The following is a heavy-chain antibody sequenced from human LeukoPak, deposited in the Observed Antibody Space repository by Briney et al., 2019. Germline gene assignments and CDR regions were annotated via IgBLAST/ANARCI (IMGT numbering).Heavy chain of an antibody. Sequence: PGGTLRLSCAASGFTFSSYGMSWVRQAPGKGLEWVSAISGSGGSTYYADSVKGRFTISRDNSKNTLYLQMNSLRAEDTAVYYCAKDQREGAVAQMLDPFAFDYWGQGTLVTVSS. J-gene: IGHJ4*02. V-gene: IGHV3-23*01. CDR3: AKDQREGAVAQMLDPFAFDY. CDR2: ISGSGGST. CDR1: GFTFSSYG. D-gene: IGHD6-19*01.